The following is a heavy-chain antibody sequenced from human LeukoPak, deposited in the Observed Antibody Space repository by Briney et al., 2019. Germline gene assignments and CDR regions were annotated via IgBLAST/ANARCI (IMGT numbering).Heavy chain of an antibody. J-gene: IGHJ3*02. CDR2: IIPIFGTV. D-gene: IGHD2-2*01. Sequence: GASVTVSCKASGGTFSSYAISWVRQAPGQGLEWMGGIIPIFGTVNYAQKFQGRVTITADESTSTAYMELSSLRSEDTAVYYCAAGYCSSTSCYVWAFDIWGQGTMVTVSS. CDR1: GGTFSSYA. CDR3: AAGYCSSTSCYVWAFDI. V-gene: IGHV1-69*13.